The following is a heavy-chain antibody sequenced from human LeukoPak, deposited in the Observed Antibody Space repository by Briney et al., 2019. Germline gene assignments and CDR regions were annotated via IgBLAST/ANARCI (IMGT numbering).Heavy chain of an antibody. CDR1: GYTFTSYG. CDR2: ISAYNGNT. J-gene: IGHJ3*02. Sequence: ASVKVSCKASGYTFTSYGISWVRQAPGQGLEWMGWISAYNGNTNYAQKLQGRVTMTTDTSTSTAYMELRRLRSDDTAVYYCARGSGPLWFGELYAFDIWGQGTMVTVSS. D-gene: IGHD3-10*01. CDR3: ARGSGPLWFGELYAFDI. V-gene: IGHV1-18*01.